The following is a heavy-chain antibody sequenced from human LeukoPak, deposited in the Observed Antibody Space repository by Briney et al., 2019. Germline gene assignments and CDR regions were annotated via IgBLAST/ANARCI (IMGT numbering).Heavy chain of an antibody. V-gene: IGHV3-72*01. J-gene: IGHJ4*02. CDR2: SRDKARSYTT. Sequence: GGSLRLSCAASGFTLSDHYMAWVRQAPGKGLEWLARSRDKARSYTTEYAASVQGRFTISRDDAENSLYPQMNSLKAEDTAVYFCARGGVYIPLGYCGQGTLVTVSS. CDR1: GFTLSDHY. CDR3: ARGGVYIPLGY. D-gene: IGHD5/OR15-5a*01.